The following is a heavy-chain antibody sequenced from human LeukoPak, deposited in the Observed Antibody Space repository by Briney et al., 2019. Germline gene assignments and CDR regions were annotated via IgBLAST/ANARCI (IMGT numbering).Heavy chain of an antibody. CDR2: IYHTGST. CDR1: GGSISSGGYS. D-gene: IGHD3-10*01. Sequence: SQTLSLTCAVSGGSISSGGYSWRWLRQPPGKGLEWIGYIYHTGSTYYNPSLKSRLTISVDRSMNQFSLKLSSVTAADTAVYYCAREGGSGSIDYWGQGTLVTVSS. J-gene: IGHJ4*02. V-gene: IGHV4-30-2*01. CDR3: AREGGSGSIDY.